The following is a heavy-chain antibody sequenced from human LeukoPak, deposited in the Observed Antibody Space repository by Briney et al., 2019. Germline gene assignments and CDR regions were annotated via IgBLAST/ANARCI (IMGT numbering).Heavy chain of an antibody. CDR1: GFTFSSYR. Sequence: PGGSLRLSCEASGFTFSSYRMNWVRQAPGKGLEWVSSITGSSTYIYYVDSVKGRFTISRDNAKNSLYLQMNSLRVEDTAVYYCARNYGDYGHYFDDWGQGALVTVS. J-gene: IGHJ4*02. CDR2: ITGSSTYI. D-gene: IGHD4-17*01. V-gene: IGHV3-21*01. CDR3: ARNYGDYGHYFDD.